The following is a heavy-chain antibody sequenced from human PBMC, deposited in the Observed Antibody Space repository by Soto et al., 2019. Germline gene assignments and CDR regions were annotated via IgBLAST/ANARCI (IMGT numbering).Heavy chain of an antibody. CDR3: ARVGGYPGDY. J-gene: IGHJ4*02. D-gene: IGHD3-22*01. CDR1: GYSISSGYY. Sequence: SETLSLTCAVSGYSISSGYYWGWIRQPPGKGLEWIGSIYHSGSTYYNPSLKSRVTISVDTSKNQSSLKLSSVTAADTAVYYCARVGGYPGDYWGQGTLVTVSS. V-gene: IGHV4-38-2*01. CDR2: IYHSGST.